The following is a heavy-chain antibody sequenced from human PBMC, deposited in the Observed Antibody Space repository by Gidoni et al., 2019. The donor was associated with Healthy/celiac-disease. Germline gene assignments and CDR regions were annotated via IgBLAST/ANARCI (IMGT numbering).Heavy chain of an antibody. CDR1: GGSISSGSYY. CDR2: IYPSGST. Sequence: QVQLQESGPGLEKPSQTRSLTCTVSGGSISSGSYYWSWIQRPAGKGLAWIARIYPSGSTNYNPSLRSRVTMSVDTSKNPFSLQLSSVTAADTAVHYCAAEYYYYSSLTPFDIWGQGTMVTVSS. D-gene: IGHD3-10*01. J-gene: IGHJ3*02. CDR3: AAEYYYYSSLTPFDI. V-gene: IGHV4-61*02.